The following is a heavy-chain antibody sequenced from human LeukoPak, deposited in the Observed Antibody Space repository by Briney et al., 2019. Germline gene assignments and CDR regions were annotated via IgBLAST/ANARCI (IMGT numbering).Heavy chain of an antibody. CDR2: IYNSGST. Sequence: AGGSLRLSCAASGFTVSSTYMSWVRQAPGKGLEWVSVIYNSGSTYYADSVKGRFTISRDNSKNTLYLQMNSLRAEDTAVYYCAKGTYDILTGYYRYYYMDVWGKGTTVTVSS. D-gene: IGHD3-9*01. V-gene: IGHV3-53*01. J-gene: IGHJ6*03. CDR1: GFTVSSTY. CDR3: AKGTYDILTGYYRYYYMDV.